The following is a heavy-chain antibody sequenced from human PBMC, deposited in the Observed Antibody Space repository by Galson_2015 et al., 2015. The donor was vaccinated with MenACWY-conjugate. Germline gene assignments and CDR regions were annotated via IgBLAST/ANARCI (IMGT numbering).Heavy chain of an antibody. CDR1: GDSISSNVW. D-gene: IGHD2-21*02. J-gene: IGHJ1*01. CDR2: ISHTGST. Sequence: ETLSLTCAISGDSISSNVWWNWVRQPPGEGLEWIAEISHTGSTNYNPSLKSRFTMSVAKSKNQFSLDLSSVTAADPAVYYCARSLRSDCYVFQHGGQGTLFTVSS. V-gene: IGHV4-4*02. CDR3: ARSLRSDCYVFQH.